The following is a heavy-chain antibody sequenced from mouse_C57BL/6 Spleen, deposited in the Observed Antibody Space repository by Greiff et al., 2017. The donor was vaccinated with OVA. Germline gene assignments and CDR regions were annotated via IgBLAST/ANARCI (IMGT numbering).Heavy chain of an antibody. Sequence: VKLQQSGAELVKPGASVKISCKASGYAFSSYWMNWVKQRPGKGLEWIGQIYPGDGDTNYNGKFKGKATLTADKSSSTAYMQLSSLTSEDSAVYFCARMGYYYGSSSFDDWGQGTTLTVSS. CDR1: GYAFSSYW. CDR3: ARMGYYYGSSSFDD. CDR2: IYPGDGDT. V-gene: IGHV1-80*01. J-gene: IGHJ2*01. D-gene: IGHD1-1*01.